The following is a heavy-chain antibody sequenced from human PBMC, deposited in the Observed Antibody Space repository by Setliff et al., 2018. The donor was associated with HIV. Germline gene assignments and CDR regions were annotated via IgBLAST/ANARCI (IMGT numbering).Heavy chain of an antibody. CDR1: GGTFSSYV. CDR2: IIPMYGVT. D-gene: IGHD6-19*01. CDR3: ARTPYSSAWPGNY. Sequence: SVKVSCKASGGTFSSYVISWVRQAPGQGPEWMGGIIPMYGVTNYAQKFQGRVTITTDESTSTAYMEVRSLTSDDTAVYYCARTPYSSAWPGNYWGQGTLVTVSS. J-gene: IGHJ4*02. V-gene: IGHV1-69*05.